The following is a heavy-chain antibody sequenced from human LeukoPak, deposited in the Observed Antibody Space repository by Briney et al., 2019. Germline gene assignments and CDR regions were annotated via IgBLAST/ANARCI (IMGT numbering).Heavy chain of an antibody. Sequence: SETLSLTCTVSGGSISSYYWSWIRQPPGKGLEWIGYIYYSGSTNYNPSLKSRVTISVDTSKNQFSLKLSSVTAADTAVYYCARGQDYYDSSGYYYVWFDPWGQGTLVTASS. J-gene: IGHJ5*02. D-gene: IGHD3-22*01. CDR2: IYYSGST. V-gene: IGHV4-59*01. CDR3: ARGQDYYDSSGYYYVWFDP. CDR1: GGSISSYY.